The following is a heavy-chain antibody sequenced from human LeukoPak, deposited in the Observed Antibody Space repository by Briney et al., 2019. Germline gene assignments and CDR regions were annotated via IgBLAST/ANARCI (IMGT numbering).Heavy chain of an antibody. V-gene: IGHV3-30-3*01. CDR1: GFTFSSYA. CDR2: ISYDGSNK. J-gene: IGHJ4*02. D-gene: IGHD2-15*01. Sequence: GGSLRLSCAASGFTFSSYAMHWVRQAPGKGLEWVAVISYDGSNKYYADSVKGRFTISRDNSKNTLYLQMNSLRAEDTAVYYCAREGGIMAARKGYFDYWGQGTLVTVSS. CDR3: AREGGIMAARKGYFDY.